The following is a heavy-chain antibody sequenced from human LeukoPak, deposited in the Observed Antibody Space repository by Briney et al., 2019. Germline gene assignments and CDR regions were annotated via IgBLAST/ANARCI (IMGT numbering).Heavy chain of an antibody. V-gene: IGHV3-30*02. CDR1: GITFRSSS. CDR2: IRFDGSTN. Sequence: QPGGSRRLSCVASGITFRSSSMHWVRQAPGKGLEWLAFIRFDGSTNYYADSVKGRFTVSRDNSKSTLYPQMNSLRAEDTAVYYCAQPDFWGQGTLVTVSS. CDR3: AQPDF. J-gene: IGHJ4*02.